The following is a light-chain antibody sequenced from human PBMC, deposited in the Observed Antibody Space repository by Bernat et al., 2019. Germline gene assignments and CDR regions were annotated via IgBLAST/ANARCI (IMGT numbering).Light chain of an antibody. J-gene: IGLJ3*02. CDR3: CSYAGNTAWV. CDR2: DVN. V-gene: IGLV2-11*01. Sequence: QSALTQPRPVSGSPGQSVTISCTGTSSDVGGDNYVSWYQQHPGKAPKLMIYDVNKRPSGVPDRFSGSKSDNTASLTISGLQAEDEADYYCCSYAGNTAWVFGGGTKVTVL. CDR1: SSDVGGDNY.